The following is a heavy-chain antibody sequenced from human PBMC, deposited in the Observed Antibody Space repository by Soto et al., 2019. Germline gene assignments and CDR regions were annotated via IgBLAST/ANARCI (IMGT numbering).Heavy chain of an antibody. V-gene: IGHV4-39*01. CDR1: GGSISSSSYY. Sequence: QLQLQESGPGLVKHSETLSLTCTVSGGSISSSSYYWGWIRQPPGKGLEWIGSIYYSGSTYYNPSLKSRVTISVDTSKNQFSLKLSSVTAADTAVYYCARQNYDFWSGYYTSWFDPWGQGTLVTVSS. D-gene: IGHD3-3*01. CDR3: ARQNYDFWSGYYTSWFDP. CDR2: IYYSGST. J-gene: IGHJ5*02.